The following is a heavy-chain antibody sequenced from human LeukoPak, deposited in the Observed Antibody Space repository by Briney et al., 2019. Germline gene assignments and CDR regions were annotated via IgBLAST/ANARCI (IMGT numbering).Heavy chain of an antibody. CDR1: GNTFYSNY. CDR3: ATCRRVGVNWIDP. Sequence: ASVKVSCKASGNTFYSNYVNWVRQAPGQGLEWIGISNPSDGTTNYAQKFQGRLTLTGDSSTGTAYMELNRLTSEDTVVYYCATCRRVGVNWIDPWGQGTLVTVSS. CDR2: SNPSDGTT. V-gene: IGHV1-46*02. J-gene: IGHJ5*02. D-gene: IGHD1-26*01.